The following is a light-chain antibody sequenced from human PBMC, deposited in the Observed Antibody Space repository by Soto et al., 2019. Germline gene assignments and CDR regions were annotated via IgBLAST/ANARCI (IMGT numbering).Light chain of an antibody. CDR3: SSYTGSSTYVV. CDR2: DVS. Sequence: QSALTQPASVSGSPGQSITISCTGTSSDVGGYNYVSWYQQHPGKTPKLMIYDVSNRPSGVSNRFSGSKSGNTASLTISGLQDDDEADYYCSSYTGSSTYVVFGGGTKLTVL. CDR1: SSDVGGYNY. J-gene: IGLJ2*01. V-gene: IGLV2-14*01.